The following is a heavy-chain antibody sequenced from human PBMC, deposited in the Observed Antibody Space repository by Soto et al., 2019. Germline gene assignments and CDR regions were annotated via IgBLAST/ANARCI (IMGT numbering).Heavy chain of an antibody. D-gene: IGHD6-6*01. CDR2: IGGSGGST. J-gene: IGHJ4*02. Sequence: GGSLRLSCAASGFTFSSYAMNWVRQAPGKGLEWVSAIGGSGGSTYYADSVKGRFTISRDNSKNTLYLQMNSLRAEDTAVYYCAKGIAARRRLYYIDFWGQGTMVTVSS. CDR1: GFTFSSYA. V-gene: IGHV3-23*01. CDR3: AKGIAARRRLYYIDF.